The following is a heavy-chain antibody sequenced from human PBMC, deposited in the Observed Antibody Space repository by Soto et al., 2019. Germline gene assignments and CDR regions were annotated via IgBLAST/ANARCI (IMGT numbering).Heavy chain of an antibody. CDR2: IIPIFSTA. Sequence: SVKVSCKASGGTFSSYAISWVRQAPGQGLEWMGGIIPIFSTANYAQKFQGRVTITADESTSTAYMELSSLRSEDTAVYYCAREGGYYYDSSGYSHFDYWGQGTLVTVSS. D-gene: IGHD3-22*01. V-gene: IGHV1-69*13. J-gene: IGHJ4*02. CDR1: GGTFSSYA. CDR3: AREGGYYYDSSGYSHFDY.